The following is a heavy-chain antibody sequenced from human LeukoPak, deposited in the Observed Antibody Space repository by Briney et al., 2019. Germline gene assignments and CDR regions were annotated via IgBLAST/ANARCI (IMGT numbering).Heavy chain of an antibody. Sequence: SQTLSLTCTVSGGSISSGGYYWSWIRQHPGKGLEWIGYIYYSGSTYYNPSLKSRVTISVDTSKNQFSLKLSSVTAADTAVYYCAREGYDILTGYPYAFDIWGQGTMVTVSS. V-gene: IGHV4-31*03. CDR3: AREGYDILTGYPYAFDI. J-gene: IGHJ3*02. CDR2: IYYSGST. D-gene: IGHD3-9*01. CDR1: GGSISSGGYY.